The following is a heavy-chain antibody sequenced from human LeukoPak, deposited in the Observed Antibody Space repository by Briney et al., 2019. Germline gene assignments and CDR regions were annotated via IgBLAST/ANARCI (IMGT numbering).Heavy chain of an antibody. V-gene: IGHV4-34*01. D-gene: IGHD3-3*01. Sequence: SETLSLTCAVYGGSFSGYYWSWIRQPPGKGLEWIGEINHSGSTNYNPSLKSRVTIPVDTSKNQFSLKLSSVTAADTAVYYCARAGGRYYDFWSGYRNWFDPWGQGTLVTVSS. CDR2: INHSGST. J-gene: IGHJ5*02. CDR3: ARAGGRYYDFWSGYRNWFDP. CDR1: GGSFSGYY.